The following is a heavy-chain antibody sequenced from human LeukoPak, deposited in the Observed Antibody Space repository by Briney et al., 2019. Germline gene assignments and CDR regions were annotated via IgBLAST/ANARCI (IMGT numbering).Heavy chain of an antibody. V-gene: IGHV3-66*04. Sequence: PGGSLRLSCAASGFTFDDYGMNWVRKAPGKGLEWVSLIYSGGSTYYADSVKGRFTISRDNSKNTLYLQMNSLRAEDTAVYYCARRSGIAVAGAFDYWGQGTLVTVSS. J-gene: IGHJ4*02. CDR2: IYSGGST. CDR3: ARRSGIAVAGAFDY. D-gene: IGHD6-19*01. CDR1: GFTFDDYG.